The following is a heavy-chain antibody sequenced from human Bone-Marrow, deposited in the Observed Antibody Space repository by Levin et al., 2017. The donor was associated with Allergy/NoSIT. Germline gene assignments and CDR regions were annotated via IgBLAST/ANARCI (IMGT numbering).Heavy chain of an antibody. CDR1: GFTFSSYW. CDR2: IKQDGSEK. J-gene: IGHJ6*02. V-gene: IGHV3-7*01. Sequence: GGSLRLSCAASGFTFSSYWMSWVRQAPGKGLEWVANIKQDGSEKYYVDSVKGRFTISRDNAKNSLYLQMNSLRAEDTAVYYCARDPGTAMVGVVTEPGDYYYYGMDVWGQGTTVTVSS. CDR3: ARDPGTAMVGVVTEPGDYYYYGMDV. D-gene: IGHD5-18*01.